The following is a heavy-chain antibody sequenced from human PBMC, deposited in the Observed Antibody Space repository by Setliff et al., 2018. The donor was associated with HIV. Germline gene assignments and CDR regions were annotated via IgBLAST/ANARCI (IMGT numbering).Heavy chain of an antibody. V-gene: IGHV1-2*02. D-gene: IGHD4-17*01. CDR2: INPNSSDT. CDR3: VTFDYGHSLGKIDY. CDR1: GYIFTNYG. J-gene: IGHJ4*02. Sequence: ASVKVSCKASGYIFTNYGISWVRQAPGQGLEWMGWINPNSSDTNYTQNFQGRVTMSRDTSISTAYMELSRLKSDDTAVYFCVTFDYGHSLGKIDYWGQGTLVTAPQ.